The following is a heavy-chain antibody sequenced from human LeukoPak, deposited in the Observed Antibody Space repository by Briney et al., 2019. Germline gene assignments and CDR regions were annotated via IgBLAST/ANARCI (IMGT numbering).Heavy chain of an antibody. CDR2: ISAYNGNT. V-gene: IGHV1-18*01. D-gene: IGHD3-10*01. J-gene: IGHJ6*02. CDR3: ASYGSGSSAARGNGMDV. CDR1: GYTFTSDG. Sequence: ASVKVSCKASGYTFTSDGITWVRQAPGQGLEWIGWISAYNGNTNYPQKLQGRGTMTTDTSTSTAYMELRSLRCDDTAVYYCASYGSGSSAARGNGMDVWGQGTTVTVSS.